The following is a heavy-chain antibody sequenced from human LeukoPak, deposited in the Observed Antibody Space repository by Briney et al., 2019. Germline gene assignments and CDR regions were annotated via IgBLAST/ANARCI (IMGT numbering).Heavy chain of an antibody. J-gene: IGHJ4*02. V-gene: IGHV4-39*01. CDR1: GGSISSSSYY. CDR2: IYYVGST. CDR3: ARHVRATAVIDY. Sequence: SETLSLTCTVSGGSISSSSYYWGWIRQPPGKGLEWIGCIYYVGSTFYNPSLKSRVTISVDTSKNQFSLRLSSVTAADTAIYYCARHVRATAVIDYWGQGTLVTVSS. D-gene: IGHD6-13*01.